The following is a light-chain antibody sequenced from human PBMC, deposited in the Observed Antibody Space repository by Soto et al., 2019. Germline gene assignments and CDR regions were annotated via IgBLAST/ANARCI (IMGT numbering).Light chain of an antibody. J-gene: IGLJ1*01. CDR3: CSYAGSITYV. Sequence: QSALTQPASVSGSPGQSITISYTGTSSDVGSYNLVSWYQQHPGKAPKLMIYEVSKRPSGVSNRFSGSKSGNTASLTISGLQAEDEADYYCCSYAGSITYVFGTGTKLTVL. V-gene: IGLV2-23*02. CDR2: EVS. CDR1: SSDVGSYNL.